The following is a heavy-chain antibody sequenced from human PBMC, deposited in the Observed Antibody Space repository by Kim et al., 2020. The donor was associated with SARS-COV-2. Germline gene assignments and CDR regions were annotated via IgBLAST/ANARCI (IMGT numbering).Heavy chain of an antibody. V-gene: IGHV5-51*01. J-gene: IGHJ6*02. Sequence: GESLKISCKGSGYSFTSYWIGWVRQMPGKGLEWMGIIYPGDSDTRYSTSFQGQVTISADKSISTAYLQWSSLKASDTAMYYCARRTTYYYGSGSYYTGGMGVWGQGTTVTVSS. CDR2: IYPGDSDT. CDR1: GYSFTSYW. D-gene: IGHD3-10*01. CDR3: ARRTTYYYGSGSYYTGGMGV.